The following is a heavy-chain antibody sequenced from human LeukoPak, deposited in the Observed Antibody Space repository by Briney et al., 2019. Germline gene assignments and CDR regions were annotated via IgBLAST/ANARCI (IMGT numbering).Heavy chain of an antibody. CDR3: TQTSGSYSNHLYAFDI. D-gene: IGHD1-26*01. Sequence: SETLSLTCTVSGGSISSGSYYWSWIRQPAGKGLEWIGRIYTSGSTNYNPSITSRATISVDTSKNQCSLKLSSVTAADSAVYYCTQTSGSYSNHLYAFDIWGQGTMVTVSS. CDR2: IYTSGST. CDR1: GGSISSGSYY. V-gene: IGHV4-61*02. J-gene: IGHJ3*02.